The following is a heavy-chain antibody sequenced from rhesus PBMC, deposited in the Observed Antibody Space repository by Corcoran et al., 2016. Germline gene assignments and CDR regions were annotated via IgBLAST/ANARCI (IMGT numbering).Heavy chain of an antibody. CDR1: GFTFSSYG. Sequence: EVQLVETGGGLVQPGGSLKLSCAASGFTFSSYGMSWVRQAPGKGLEWVSAINMGGDSTYYADSGKGRFTISRDNSKNPLSLQMNSLRAEDTAVYYCAKDGGGYFDYWGQGVLVTVSS. CDR2: INMGGDST. CDR3: AKDGGGYFDY. V-gene: IGHV3S5*01. J-gene: IGHJ4*01. D-gene: IGHD3-22*01.